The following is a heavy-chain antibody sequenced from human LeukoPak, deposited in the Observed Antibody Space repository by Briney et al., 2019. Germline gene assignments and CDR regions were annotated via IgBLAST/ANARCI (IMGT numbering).Heavy chain of an antibody. CDR3: AHRRNYDDSSTLDY. CDR1: GFSISTRGVG. V-gene: IGHV2-5*02. D-gene: IGHD3-22*01. J-gene: IGHJ4*02. Sequence: SGPTLVKPTQTLTLTCTFSGFSISTRGVGVGWIRQPPGKALEWLALIYWDDDRRYSPSLRSRLTVTKDTSKNQVVLTVTNMDPVDTATYYCAHRRNYDDSSTLDYWGQGTLVTVSS. CDR2: IYWDDDR.